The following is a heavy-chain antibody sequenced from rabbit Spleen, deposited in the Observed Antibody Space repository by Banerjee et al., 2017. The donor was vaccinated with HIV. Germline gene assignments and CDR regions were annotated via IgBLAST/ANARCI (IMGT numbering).Heavy chain of an antibody. CDR2: ISSRGGSA. CDR1: GFSFSGDYW. Sequence: QEQLEESGGDLVKPEGSLTLTCTASGFSFSGDYWICWVRQAPGKGLEWIACISSRGGSAYYASWAKGRFTITKSTSLNTVTLQATSLTAADTATYFCARDPYGLHDVSYSGLWGPGTLVTVS. D-gene: IGHD2-1*01. V-gene: IGHV1S45*01. J-gene: IGHJ6*01. CDR3: ARDPYGLHDVSYSGL.